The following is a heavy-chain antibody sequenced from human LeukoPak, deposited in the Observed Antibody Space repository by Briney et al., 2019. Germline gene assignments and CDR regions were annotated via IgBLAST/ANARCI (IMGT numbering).Heavy chain of an antibody. V-gene: IGHV3-11*01. J-gene: IGHJ4*02. CDR2: ISSSGSTI. Sequence: GGSLRLSCAASGFTFSNYYMSWIRQAPGKGLEWVSYISSSGSTIYYADSVKGRFTISMDNAKNSLYLQMNSLRAEDTAVYYCARVSRGVRGVKYFDYWGQGTLVTVSS. D-gene: IGHD3-10*01. CDR3: ARVSRGVRGVKYFDY. CDR1: GFTFSNYY.